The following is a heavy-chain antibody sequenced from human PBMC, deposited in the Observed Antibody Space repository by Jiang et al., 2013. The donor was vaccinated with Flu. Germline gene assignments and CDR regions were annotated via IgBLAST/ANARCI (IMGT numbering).Heavy chain of an antibody. V-gene: IGHV3-11*05. Sequence: VKGRFTISRDNAKNSLYLQMNSLRAEDTAVYYCARGDSSSWYLDAFDIWGQGTMVTVSS. CDR3: ARGDSSSWYLDAFDI. D-gene: IGHD6-13*01. J-gene: IGHJ3*02.